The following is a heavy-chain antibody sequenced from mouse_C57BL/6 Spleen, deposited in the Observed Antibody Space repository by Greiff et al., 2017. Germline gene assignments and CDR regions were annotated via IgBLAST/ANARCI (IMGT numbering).Heavy chain of an antibody. V-gene: IGHV1-53*01. J-gene: IGHJ4*01. CDR2: INPSNGGT. Sequence: VQLHQPGTELVKPGASVKLSCKASGYTFTSYWMHWVKQRPGQGLEWIGNINPSNGGTNYNEKFKSKATLTVDKSSSTAYMQLSSLTSEDSAVYYCARVDGNHYYAMDYWGQGTSVTVSS. CDR3: ARVDGNHYYAMDY. D-gene: IGHD2-1*01. CDR1: GYTFTSYW.